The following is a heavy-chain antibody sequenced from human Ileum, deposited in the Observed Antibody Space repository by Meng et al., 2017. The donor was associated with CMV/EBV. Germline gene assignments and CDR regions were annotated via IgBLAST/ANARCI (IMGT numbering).Heavy chain of an antibody. J-gene: IGHJ4*02. CDR1: GGSINSGGYL. CDR3: ARRPIAARAGGLDY. Sequence: SGGSINSGGYLWTWIRHHPGKGLEWIGYIYDSGSTYYNPSLKSRVTISADTSKNQFSLNLSSVTAADTAVYYCARRPIAARAGGLDYWGQGTLVTVSS. CDR2: IYDSGST. D-gene: IGHD6-6*01. V-gene: IGHV4-31*02.